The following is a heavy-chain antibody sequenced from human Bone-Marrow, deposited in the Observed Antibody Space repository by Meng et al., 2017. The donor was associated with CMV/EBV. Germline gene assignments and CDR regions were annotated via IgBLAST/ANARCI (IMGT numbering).Heavy chain of an antibody. CDR1: GGTFSSYA. CDR3: ARGFSLEWLPIRMGYYYYGMDV. Sequence: SVKVSCKASGGTFSSYAISWVRRAPGQGLEWMGGIIPIFGTANYAQKFQGRVTITTDESTSTAYMELSSLRSEDTAVYYCARGFSLEWLPIRMGYYYYGMDVWGQGTTVTVSS. J-gene: IGHJ6*02. V-gene: IGHV1-69*05. D-gene: IGHD3-3*01. CDR2: IIPIFGTA.